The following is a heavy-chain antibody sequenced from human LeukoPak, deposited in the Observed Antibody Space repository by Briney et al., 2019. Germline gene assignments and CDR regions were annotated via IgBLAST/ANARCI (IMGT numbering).Heavy chain of an antibody. CDR1: GGSFSGYY. J-gene: IGHJ4*02. CDR2: INHSGST. Sequence: SETLSLTCAVYGGSFSGYYWSWIRQPPGKGLEWIGEINHSGSTNYNPSLKSRVTISVDTSKNQFSLKLSSVTAADTAVYYCARGFLSGYSSGCDFDYWGQGTLVTVSS. CDR3: ARGFLSGYSSGCDFDY. D-gene: IGHD6-19*01. V-gene: IGHV4-34*01.